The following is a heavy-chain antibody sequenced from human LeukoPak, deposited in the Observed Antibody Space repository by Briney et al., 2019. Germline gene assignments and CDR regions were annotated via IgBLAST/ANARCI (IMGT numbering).Heavy chain of an antibody. CDR3: ARGRRDPRRIAAAGKNWFDP. D-gene: IGHD6-13*01. J-gene: IGHJ5*02. V-gene: IGHV4-34*01. CDR2: INHSGST. CDR1: GGSFRGYY. Sequence: SETLSLTCAVYGGSFRGYYWSWIRQPPGKGLEWIGEINHSGSTNYNPSLKSRVTISVDTSKNQFSLKLSSVTAADTAVYYCARGRRDPRRIAAAGKNWFDPWGQGTLVTVSS.